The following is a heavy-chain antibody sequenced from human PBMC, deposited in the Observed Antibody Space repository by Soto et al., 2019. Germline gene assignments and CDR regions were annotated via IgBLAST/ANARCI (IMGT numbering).Heavy chain of an antibody. Sequence: SETLSLTCTVSGGSMGGYYWDWIRQSPGKGLEWIGNIYYSGFTLYNPSLKSRVTISVDTSKNQFSLKLRSVAAADTAVYYCARHPAAGPRFDTWGQGTLVTVSS. J-gene: IGHJ5*02. CDR3: ARHPAAGPRFDT. CDR1: GGSMGGYY. V-gene: IGHV4-39*01. CDR2: IYYSGFT. D-gene: IGHD6-13*01.